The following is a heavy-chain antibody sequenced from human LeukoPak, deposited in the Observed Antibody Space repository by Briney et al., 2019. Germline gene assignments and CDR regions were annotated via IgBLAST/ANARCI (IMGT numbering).Heavy chain of an antibody. CDR3: AIVGNTYRAFDF. CDR2: INPNGDAT. CDR1: GYIFTDYY. J-gene: IGHJ3*01. D-gene: IGHD2/OR15-2a*01. Sequence: ASVTVSFKASGYIFTDYYMHWVRQAPGQGREWVWWINPNGDATNHAQKLQGSVTMTRDTSISTAYMELTGLRSDDTALYYCAIVGNTYRAFDFWGQGTMVTVSS. V-gene: IGHV1-2*02.